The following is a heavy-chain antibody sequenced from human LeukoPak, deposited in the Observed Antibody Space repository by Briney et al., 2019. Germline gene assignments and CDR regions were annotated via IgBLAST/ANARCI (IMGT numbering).Heavy chain of an antibody. J-gene: IGHJ5*02. CDR3: ARDLSA. Sequence: GGSLRLSCAASGFTFGFTFSSYSMNWVRQAPGKGLEWVSSISSSSSYIYYADSVKGRFTISRDNSKNTLYLQMNSLRAEDTAVYYCARDLSAWGQGTLVTVSS. CDR1: GFTFGFTFSSYS. CDR2: ISSSSSYI. V-gene: IGHV3-21*01.